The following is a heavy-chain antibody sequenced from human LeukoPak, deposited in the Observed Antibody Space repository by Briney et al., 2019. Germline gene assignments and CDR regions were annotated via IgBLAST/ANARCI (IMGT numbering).Heavy chain of an antibody. J-gene: IGHJ6*03. D-gene: IGHD3-10*01. CDR2: IRYDGSNK. V-gene: IGHV3-30*02. Sequence: GGSLRLSCAASGFTFSSYGMAWVRQAPEKGLEWVAFIRYDGSNKYYADSVKGRFTISRDNSKNTLYLQMNSLRAEDTAVYYCAKDGTPRPIITMVPARGMDVWGKGTTVTVSS. CDR1: GFTFSSYG. CDR3: AKDGTPRPIITMVPARGMDV.